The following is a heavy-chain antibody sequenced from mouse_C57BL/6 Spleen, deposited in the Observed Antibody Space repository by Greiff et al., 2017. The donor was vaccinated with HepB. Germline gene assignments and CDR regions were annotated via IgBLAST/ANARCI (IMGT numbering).Heavy chain of an antibody. CDR2: IDPSDSYT. D-gene: IGHD4-1*01. V-gene: IGHV1-50*01. Sequence: QVQLQQPGAELVKPGASVKLSCKASGYTFTSYWMQWVKQRPGQGLEWIGEIDPSDSYTNYNQKFKGKATLTVDTSSSTAYMQLSSLTSEESAVYYCARGGWDGYWYFDVWGTGTTVTVSS. CDR3: ARGGWDGYWYFDV. J-gene: IGHJ1*03. CDR1: GYTFTSYW.